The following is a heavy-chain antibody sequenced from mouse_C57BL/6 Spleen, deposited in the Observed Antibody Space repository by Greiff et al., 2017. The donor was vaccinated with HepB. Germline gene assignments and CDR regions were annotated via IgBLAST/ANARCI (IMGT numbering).Heavy chain of an antibody. CDR1: GYSFTDYN. CDR2: INPNYGTT. J-gene: IGHJ1*03. CDR3: ASPPYYYGSSYWYFDV. Sequence: EVKLMESGPELVKPGASVKISCKASGYSFTDYNMNWVKQSNGKSLEWIGVINPNYGTTSYNQKFKGKATLTVDQSSSTAYMQLNSLTSEDSAVYYCASPPYYYGSSYWYFDVWGTGTTVTVSS. D-gene: IGHD1-1*01. V-gene: IGHV1-39*01.